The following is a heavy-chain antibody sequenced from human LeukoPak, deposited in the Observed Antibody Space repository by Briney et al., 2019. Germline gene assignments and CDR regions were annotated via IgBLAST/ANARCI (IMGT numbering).Heavy chain of an antibody. CDR3: ARDLPMARITMVRGVTWFDP. V-gene: IGHV3-11*01. Sequence: GGSLRLSCAASGFTFSDYYMSWIRQAPGKGLEWVSYISSSGSTIYYADSVKGRFTISRDNAKNSLYLQMNSLRAEDTAVYYCARDLPMARITMVRGVTWFDPWGQGTLVTVSS. CDR2: ISSSGSTI. D-gene: IGHD3-10*01. J-gene: IGHJ5*02. CDR1: GFTFSDYY.